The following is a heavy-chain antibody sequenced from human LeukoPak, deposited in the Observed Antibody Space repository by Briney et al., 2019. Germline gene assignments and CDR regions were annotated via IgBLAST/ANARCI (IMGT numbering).Heavy chain of an antibody. CDR1: GGSFSGCY. CDR3: ARGGLLWDWFDP. V-gene: IGHV4-34*01. CDR2: INHSGST. D-gene: IGHD2-2*01. J-gene: IGHJ5*02. Sequence: PSETLSLTCAVYGGSFSGCYWSWIRQPPGKGLEWIGEINHSGSTNYNPSLKSRVTISVDTSKNQFSLKLSSVTAADTAVYYCARGGLLWDWFDPWGQGTLVTVSS.